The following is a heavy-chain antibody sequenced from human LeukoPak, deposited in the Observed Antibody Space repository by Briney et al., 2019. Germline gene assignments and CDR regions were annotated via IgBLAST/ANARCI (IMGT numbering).Heavy chain of an antibody. Sequence: SETLSLTCTVSGGSISSYYWSWIRQPPGKGLEWIGYIYYSGSTNYNPSLKSRVTISVDTSKNQFSLKLSSVTAADTAVYYCARDPRRYCSSTSCYAFDIWGQGTMVTVSS. CDR2: IYYSGST. CDR1: GGSISSYY. CDR3: ARDPRRYCSSTSCYAFDI. J-gene: IGHJ3*02. V-gene: IGHV4-59*01. D-gene: IGHD2-2*01.